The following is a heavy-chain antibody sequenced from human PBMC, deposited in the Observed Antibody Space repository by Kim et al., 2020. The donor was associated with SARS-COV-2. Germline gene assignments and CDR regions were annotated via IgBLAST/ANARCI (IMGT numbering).Heavy chain of an antibody. D-gene: IGHD3-10*02. CDR1: GFTFSSYS. V-gene: IGHV3-48*02. J-gene: IGHJ6*02. Sequence: GGSLRLSCAASGFTFSSYSMNWVRQAPGKGLEWVSYISSSSSTIYYADSVKGRFTISRDNAKNSLYLQMNSLRDEDTAVYYCARDLFGSTGAYYGMDVWGQGTTVTVSS. CDR3: ARDLFGSTGAYYGMDV. CDR2: ISSSSSTI.